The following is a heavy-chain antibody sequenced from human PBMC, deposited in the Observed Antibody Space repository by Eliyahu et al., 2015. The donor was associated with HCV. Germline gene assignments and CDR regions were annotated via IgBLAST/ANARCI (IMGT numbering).Heavy chain of an antibody. CDR2: IYNSGST. D-gene: IGHD1-26*01. Sequence: QVQLQESGPGLVKPSETLSLTCTVSGGSISSYYWSWIRQSPGKGLEWIGHIYNSGSTNNTPSLKSRVTISVDTSRNQFFVKLRSVTAADTAIYYCARDGVGYGLEVWGQGTTVTVSS. J-gene: IGHJ6*02. V-gene: IGHV4-59*01. CDR1: GGSISSYY. CDR3: ARDGVGYGLEV.